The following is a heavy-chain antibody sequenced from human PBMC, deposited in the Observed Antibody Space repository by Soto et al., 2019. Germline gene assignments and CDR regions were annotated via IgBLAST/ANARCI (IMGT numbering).Heavy chain of an antibody. Sequence: PGGSLRLSCAASGFTFNNYGMHWVRQAPGKGLEWVVVISFDGRNTYYADSVKGRFTISRDNSKNTLYLQMTSLRVEDTAVYYCAKDPTSYDSSAQFDSWGQGTLVTVSS. CDR3: AKDPTSYDSSAQFDS. V-gene: IGHV3-30*18. CDR2: ISFDGRNT. D-gene: IGHD3-22*01. J-gene: IGHJ4*02. CDR1: GFTFNNYG.